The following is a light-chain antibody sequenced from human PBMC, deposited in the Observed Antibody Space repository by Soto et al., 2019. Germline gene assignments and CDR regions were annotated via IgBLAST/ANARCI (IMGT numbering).Light chain of an antibody. V-gene: IGLV2-14*03. CDR3: SSYTSSSTLV. CDR2: DVS. Sequence: QSVLTQPASVSGSPGQSITISCPGTSRDVGGYNYVSWYQQHPGKAPKLMIYDVSNRPSGVSNRFSGSKSGNTASLTISGLQAEDEADYYCSSYTSSSTLVFGGGTKLTVL. CDR1: SRDVGGYNY. J-gene: IGLJ2*01.